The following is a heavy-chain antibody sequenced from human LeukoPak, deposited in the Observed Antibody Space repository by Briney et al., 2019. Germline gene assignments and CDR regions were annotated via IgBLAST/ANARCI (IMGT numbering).Heavy chain of an antibody. Sequence: ASVKVSCKASGYTFTSYDINWARQATGQGLEWMGWMNPNSGNTGYAQKFQGRVTMTRNTSISTAYMELSSLRSEDTAVYYCARGLNYYGSGAPLGYWGQGTLVTVSS. V-gene: IGHV1-8*02. CDR2: MNPNSGNT. CDR1: GYTFTSYD. J-gene: IGHJ4*02. CDR3: ARGLNYYGSGAPLGY. D-gene: IGHD3-10*01.